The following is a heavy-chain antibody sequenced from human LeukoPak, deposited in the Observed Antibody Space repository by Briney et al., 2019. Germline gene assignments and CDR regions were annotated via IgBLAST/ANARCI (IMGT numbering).Heavy chain of an antibody. V-gene: IGHV4-61*02. CDR3: ATMTTSWYRFDP. Sequence: SQTLSLTCTDSGGSISSGSYYWSWIRQPAGKGLEWIGRIYTSGSTNYNPSLKSRVTISIDTSKNQFSLKLSSVTAADTAVYYCATMTTSWYRFDPWGQGTLVTVSS. CDR2: IYTSGST. CDR1: GGSISSGSYY. J-gene: IGHJ5*02. D-gene: IGHD6-13*01.